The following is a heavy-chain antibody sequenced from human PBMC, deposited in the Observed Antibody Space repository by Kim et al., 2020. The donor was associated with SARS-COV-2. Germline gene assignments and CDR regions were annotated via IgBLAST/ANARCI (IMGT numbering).Heavy chain of an antibody. Sequence: ADDVKCRFTISRENSKSTRYLTMSSLSAEDAAVYYCAKLVAAERGKAFDIWGQGTMVTVSS. J-gene: IGHJ3*02. D-gene: IGHD5-12*01. CDR3: AKLVAAERGKAFDI. V-gene: IGHV3-23*01.